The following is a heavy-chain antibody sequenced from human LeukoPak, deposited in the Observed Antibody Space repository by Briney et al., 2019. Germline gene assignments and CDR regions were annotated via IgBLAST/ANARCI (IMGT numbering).Heavy chain of an antibody. V-gene: IGHV4-39*01. CDR1: GDSITSGTYY. CDR3: ARHAGGIAAAGTRPFDY. CDR2: IYYNGNT. Sequence: SETLSLTCTVSGDSITSGTYYWGSIRQPPGKGLEWIGSIYYNGNTYYNPSLKSRVTISVDTSKNQFPLKLSSVTAADTAVYYCARHAGGIAAAGTRPFDYWGQGTLVTVPS. D-gene: IGHD6-13*01. J-gene: IGHJ4*02.